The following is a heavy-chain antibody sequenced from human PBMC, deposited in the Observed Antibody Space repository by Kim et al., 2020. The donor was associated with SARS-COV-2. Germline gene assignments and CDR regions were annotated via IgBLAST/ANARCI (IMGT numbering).Heavy chain of an antibody. Sequence: GESLKISCKGSGYSFTSYLIGWVRQMPGKGLEWMGIIYPGDSDTRYSPSFQGQVTISADKSISTAYLQWSSLKASDTAMYYCARHILSDGTGYYSYYYGMDVWGQGTTVTVSS. CDR2: IYPGDSDT. CDR3: ARHILSDGTGYYSYYYGMDV. V-gene: IGHV5-51*01. D-gene: IGHD3-9*01. CDR1: GYSFTSYL. J-gene: IGHJ6*02.